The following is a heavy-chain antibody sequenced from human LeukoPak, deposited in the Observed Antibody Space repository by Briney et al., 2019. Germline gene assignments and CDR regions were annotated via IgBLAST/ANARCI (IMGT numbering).Heavy chain of an antibody. J-gene: IGHJ4*02. Sequence: GASVKVACKASGYTFTGYYMHWMRQAPGQGPEWMGWINPNSGGTSYALKFQGRVTMTSDTSISTAYMDLSRLRSDDMAVYYCARGSYYDSSGYSGVRLFDYWGQGTLVTVSS. CDR1: GYTFTGYY. D-gene: IGHD3-22*01. V-gene: IGHV1-2*02. CDR2: INPNSGGT. CDR3: ARGSYYDSSGYSGVRLFDY.